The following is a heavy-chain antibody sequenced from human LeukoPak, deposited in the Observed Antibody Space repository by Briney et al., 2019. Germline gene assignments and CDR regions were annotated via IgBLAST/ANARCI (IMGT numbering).Heavy chain of an antibody. CDR2: IWYDGSNK. Sequence: PAGTLSLSCAASGFTFSSYGMHWVRQAPGKGLEWVAVIWYDGSNKYYADSVKGRFTISGDTSKNKLYLQMNSLRAEDTAVYYCARSSVRTTYYYDSGGYYLAFWGQGTLVTVSS. CDR3: ARSSVRTTYYYDSGGYYLAF. D-gene: IGHD3-22*01. V-gene: IGHV3-33*01. CDR1: GFTFSSYG. J-gene: IGHJ1*01.